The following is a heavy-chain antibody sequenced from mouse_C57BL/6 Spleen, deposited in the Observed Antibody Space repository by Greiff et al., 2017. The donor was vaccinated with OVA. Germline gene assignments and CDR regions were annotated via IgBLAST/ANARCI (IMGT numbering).Heavy chain of an antibody. V-gene: IGHV7-3*01. D-gene: IGHD1-1*02. Sequence: DVKLVESGGGLVQPGGSLSLSCAASGFTFTDYYMSWVRQPPGKALEWLGFIRNKANGYTTEYSASVRGRFTISRDNSQSILYLQMNALRAEDSATYYCARSLVDWYFDVWGTGTTVTVSS. CDR3: ARSLVDWYFDV. CDR2: IRNKANGYTT. J-gene: IGHJ1*03. CDR1: GFTFTDYY.